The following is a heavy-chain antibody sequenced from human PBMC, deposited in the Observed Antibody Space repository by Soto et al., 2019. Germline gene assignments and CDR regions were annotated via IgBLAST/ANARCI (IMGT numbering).Heavy chain of an antibody. CDR1: GFSLSTSGMC. D-gene: IGHD6-13*01. V-gene: IGHV2-70*11. J-gene: IGHJ6*03. CDR3: VRMGTDGFSGQLDYYYYYMDV. Sequence: ASGPTLVNPTQTLTLTCTFSGFSLSTSGMCVSWIRQTPGKALEWLARIDWDGEKYYSTSLKTRLTISKDTSKNQVVLKLTNMDPVDTATYYCVRMGTDGFSGQLDYYYYYMDVWGEGTTVTVSS. CDR2: IDWDGEK.